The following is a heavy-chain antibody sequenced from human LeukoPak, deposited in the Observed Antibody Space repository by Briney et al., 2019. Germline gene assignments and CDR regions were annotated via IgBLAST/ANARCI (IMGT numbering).Heavy chain of an antibody. CDR2: IRPNSGGT. J-gene: IGHJ3*02. Sequence: VASVKVSCKASGYTFAAYYMYWVRQAPGQGLEWMGWIRPNSGGTNYTQKFQGRVTMTRDTSINTAYMELGRLTSDDTAVYFCATWGLHFDIWGQGTMVTVAS. D-gene: IGHD3-16*01. CDR3: ATWGLHFDI. V-gene: IGHV1-2*02. CDR1: GYTFAAYY.